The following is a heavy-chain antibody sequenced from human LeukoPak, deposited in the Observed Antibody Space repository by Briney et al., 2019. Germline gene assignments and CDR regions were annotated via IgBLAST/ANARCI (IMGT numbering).Heavy chain of an antibody. J-gene: IGHJ4*02. Sequence: XLXLTCTXXXXXXSXXGYXXXWXRQXXXXGLXXIGYIYYGGSTYYNPSLKSRVTISVDTSKNQFSLKLSSVTAADTVVYYCARDRSGLHGGDYYYWGQGTLVTVSS. CDR2: IYYGGST. CDR3: ARDRSGLHGGDYYY. V-gene: IGHV4-31*03. CDR1: XXXXSXXGYX. D-gene: IGHD4-17*01.